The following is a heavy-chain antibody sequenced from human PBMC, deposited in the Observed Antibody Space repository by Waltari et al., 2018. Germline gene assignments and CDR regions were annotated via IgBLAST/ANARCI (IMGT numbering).Heavy chain of an antibody. D-gene: IGHD3-3*01. Sequence: EVQLVESGGGLVQPGGSLRLSCAASGFPFSSYWLSWVRQAPGKGLEWVANIKQDGSEKYYVDSVKGRFTISRDNAKNSLYLQMNSLRAEDTAVYYCAGALGDFWSGYGNWGQGTLVTVSS. CDR1: GFPFSSYW. V-gene: IGHV3-7*01. CDR3: AGALGDFWSGYGN. CDR2: IKQDGSEK. J-gene: IGHJ4*02.